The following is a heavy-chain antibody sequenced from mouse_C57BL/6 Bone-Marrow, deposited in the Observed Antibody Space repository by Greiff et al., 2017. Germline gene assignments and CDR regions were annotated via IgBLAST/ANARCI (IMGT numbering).Heavy chain of an antibody. J-gene: IGHJ4*01. CDR3: ARRGYYYGSSPYYYAMDY. CDR2: IWSGGST. Sequence: QVQLQQSGPGLVQPSQSLSITCTVSGFSLTSYGVHWVRQSPGKGLEWLGVIWSGGSTDYNAAFISRLSISKDNSKSQVFFKMNSLQADDTAIYYCARRGYYYGSSPYYYAMDYWGQGTSVTVSS. D-gene: IGHD1-1*01. V-gene: IGHV2-2*01. CDR1: GFSLTSYG.